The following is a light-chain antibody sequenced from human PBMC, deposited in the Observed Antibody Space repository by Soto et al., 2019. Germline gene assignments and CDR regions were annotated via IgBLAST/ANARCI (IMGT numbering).Light chain of an antibody. CDR1: QSVSSY. J-gene: IGKJ3*01. Sequence: EIVLTQSPATLSFSPGERATLSCRASQSVSSYLAWYQQKPGQAPRLLIYDASNRATGIPARFSGSGSGTDFTVTISSLEPEDFAVYYCQQRSNWPGGFTFGPGTNVDIK. CDR2: DAS. CDR3: QQRSNWPGGFT. V-gene: IGKV3-11*01.